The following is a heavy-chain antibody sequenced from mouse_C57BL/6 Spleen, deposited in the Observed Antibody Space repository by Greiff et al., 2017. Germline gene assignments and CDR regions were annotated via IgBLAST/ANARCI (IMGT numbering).Heavy chain of an antibody. CDR2: INPSSGYT. CDR1: GYTFTSYT. Sequence: VKLQESGAELARPGASVKMSCKASGYTFTSYTMHWVKQRPGQGLEWIGYINPSSGYTKYNQKFKDKATLTEDKSSSTAYMQLSSLTSEDSEVYYCAPNWDFDVWGTGTTVTVSS. J-gene: IGHJ1*03. V-gene: IGHV1-4*01. CDR3: APNWDFDV.